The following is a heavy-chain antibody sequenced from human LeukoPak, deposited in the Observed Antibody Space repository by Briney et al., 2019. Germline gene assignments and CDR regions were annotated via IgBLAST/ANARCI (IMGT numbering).Heavy chain of an antibody. CDR1: GGSMSSYY. Sequence: PSETLSLTCTVSGGSMSSYYWSWIRQPPGKGLEYIGYIYYTGSTYYNPSLKSRVTISADTSKNQFSLKLSSVTAADTAVYYCASQDGYNRPFDCWGQGTLVTVSS. V-gene: IGHV4-59*12. CDR2: IYYTGST. J-gene: IGHJ4*02. CDR3: ASQDGYNRPFDC. D-gene: IGHD5-24*01.